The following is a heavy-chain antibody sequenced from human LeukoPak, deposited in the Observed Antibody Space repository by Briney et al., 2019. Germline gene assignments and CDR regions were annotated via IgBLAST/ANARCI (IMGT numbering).Heavy chain of an antibody. J-gene: IGHJ2*01. CDR3: ARDRGDGDYAWYFDL. CDR1: GYTFTGYY. CDR2: INPNSGGT. D-gene: IGHD4-17*01. Sequence: ASVKVSCKASGYTFTGYYMHWVRQAPGQGLEWMGRINPNSGGTNYAQKFQGRVTITRDTSASTAYMELSSLRSEDTAVYYCARDRGDGDYAWYFDLWGRGTLVTVSS. V-gene: IGHV1-2*06.